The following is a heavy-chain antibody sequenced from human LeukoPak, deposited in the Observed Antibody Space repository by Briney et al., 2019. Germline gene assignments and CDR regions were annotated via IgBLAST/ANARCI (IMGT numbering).Heavy chain of an antibody. CDR3: ARLSTPNWFDP. J-gene: IGHJ5*02. CDR1: GYTFTGYY. CDR2: INPNSGGT. V-gene: IGHV1-2*02. D-gene: IGHD3-16*02. Sequence: ASVKLCCNASGYTFTGYYMHWVRQPPAQGIELMGWINPNSGGTNDTEKFQGRVTMTRDTSISTAYMELSRLRSDDTAVYYCARLSTPNWFDPWGQGTLVTVSS.